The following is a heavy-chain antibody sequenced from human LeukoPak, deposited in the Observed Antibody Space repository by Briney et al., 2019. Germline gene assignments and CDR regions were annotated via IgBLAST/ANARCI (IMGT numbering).Heavy chain of an antibody. CDR1: GGSISSYY. D-gene: IGHD3-22*01. V-gene: IGHV4-59*01. CDR3: ARDVYDSSGYPLFDY. CDR2: IYCSGST. J-gene: IGHJ4*02. Sequence: PSETLSLTCTVSGGSISSYYWSWIRQPPGKGLEWIGYIYCSGSTNYNPSLKSRVTISVDTSKNQFSLKLSSVTAADTAVYYCARDVYDSSGYPLFDYWGQGTLVTVSS.